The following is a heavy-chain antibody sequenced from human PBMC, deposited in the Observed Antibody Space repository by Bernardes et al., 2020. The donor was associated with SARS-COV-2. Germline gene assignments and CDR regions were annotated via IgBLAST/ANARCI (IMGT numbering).Heavy chain of an antibody. D-gene: IGHD6-13*01. V-gene: IGHV3-21*01. CDR3: VSDFIGVY. CDR1: GFTLSCYT. CDR2: ISSISSYI. Sequence: AGSLSPSCVGSGFTLSCYTTNWVRQAPGKWREWVSSISSISSYIYYADSVKGWFTISRDNAKNSLYPQMNSLRDEDTAVYYCVSDFIGVYWGQGTPVTVSS. J-gene: IGHJ4*02.